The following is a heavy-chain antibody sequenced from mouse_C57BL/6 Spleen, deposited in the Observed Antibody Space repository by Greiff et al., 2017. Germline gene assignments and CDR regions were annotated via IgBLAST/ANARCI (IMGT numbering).Heavy chain of an antibody. Sequence: QVHVKQSGPELVKPGASVKISCKASGYAFSSSWMTWVKQRPGKGLEWIGRIYPGDGDTHYNGKFKGKATLTADKSSSTAYMQLSRLTSEDSAVYFWARRPLYYDYDGWVAYWGQGTLVTVSA. CDR2: IYPGDGDT. D-gene: IGHD2-4*01. V-gene: IGHV1-82*01. CDR1: GYAFSSSW. CDR3: ARRPLYYDYDGWVAY. J-gene: IGHJ3*01.